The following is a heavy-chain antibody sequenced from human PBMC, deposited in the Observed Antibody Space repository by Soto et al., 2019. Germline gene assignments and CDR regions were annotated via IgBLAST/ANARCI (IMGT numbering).Heavy chain of an antibody. J-gene: IGHJ4*02. Sequence: GGSLRLSCAASGFTFSDYYMSWIRQAPGKGLEWVSYISSSSSYTNYADSVKGRFTISRDSAKNSLYLQMNSLRAEDTAVYYCARGFDSSGQTIDYWGQGTLVTVSS. V-gene: IGHV3-11*06. CDR3: ARGFDSSGQTIDY. CDR2: ISSSSSYT. CDR1: GFTFSDYY. D-gene: IGHD6-19*01.